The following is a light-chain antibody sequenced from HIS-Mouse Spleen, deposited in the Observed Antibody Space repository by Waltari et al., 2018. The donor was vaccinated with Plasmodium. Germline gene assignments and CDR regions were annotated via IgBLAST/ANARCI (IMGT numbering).Light chain of an antibody. Sequence: EIVLTQYPGTLSLSPGERATLSCRASQRVSSSYLAWYQQKPGQAPRLLIYGASSRATGIPDRFSGSGSGTDFTLTISRLETEDFAVYYCQQYGSSPQITFGGGTKVEIK. CDR2: GAS. V-gene: IGKV3-20*01. J-gene: IGKJ4*01. CDR1: QRVSSSY. CDR3: QQYGSSPQIT.